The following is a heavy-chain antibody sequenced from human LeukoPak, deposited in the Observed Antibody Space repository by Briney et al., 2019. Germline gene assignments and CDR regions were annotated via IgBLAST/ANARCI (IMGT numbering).Heavy chain of an antibody. CDR2: IYPGDSDV. CDR3: ARLFSSSGWFGGFDY. J-gene: IGHJ4*02. CDR1: GYNFNTHW. D-gene: IGHD3-10*01. Sequence: AGESLKISCRTSGYNFNTHWIGWVRQLPGKGLEWMGIIYPGDSDVKYSPSFEGQVTISADKSVSTAYLQWSGLKASDTALYYCARLFSSSGWFGGFDYWGQGTLVTVSS. V-gene: IGHV5-51*01.